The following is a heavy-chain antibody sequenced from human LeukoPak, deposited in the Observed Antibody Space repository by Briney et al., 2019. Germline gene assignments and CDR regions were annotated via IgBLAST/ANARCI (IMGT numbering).Heavy chain of an antibody. CDR1: GYTFTSYG. CDR3: ARGSVPNVDTAMVTYYYGMDV. D-gene: IGHD5-18*01. CDR2: ISAYNGNT. Sequence: ASVKVSCKASGYTFTSYGISWVRQAPGQGLEWMGWISAYNGNTNYAQKLQGRVTMTTDTSTSTAYMELRSLRSDGTAVYYCARGSVPNVDTAMVTYYYGMDVWGQGTTVTVSS. J-gene: IGHJ6*02. V-gene: IGHV1-18*01.